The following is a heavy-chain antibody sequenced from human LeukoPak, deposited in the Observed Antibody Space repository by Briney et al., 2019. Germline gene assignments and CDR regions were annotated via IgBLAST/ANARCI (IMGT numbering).Heavy chain of an antibody. CDR3: AREILRFDI. V-gene: IGHV7-4-1*02. CDR2: INTDSGNP. J-gene: IGHJ3*02. CDR1: GYSFNSQG. Sequence: EASVKVSCKASGYSFNSQGMNWVRQAPGQGLEWMGWINTDSGNPTYAQGFTGRFVFSVDSPVSTAYLQISNLMPEDTAKYYCAREILRFDIWGQGTTVTVPS.